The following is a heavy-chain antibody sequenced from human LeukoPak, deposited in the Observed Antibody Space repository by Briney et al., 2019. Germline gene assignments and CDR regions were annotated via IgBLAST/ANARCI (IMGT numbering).Heavy chain of an antibody. CDR1: GGSISSYY. D-gene: IGHD3-10*01. Sequence: SETLSLTCTVSGGSISSYYWSWIRQPPGKGLEWIGYIYYSGSTNYNPSLESRVTISVDTSKNQFSLKLSSVTAADTAVYYCARDRWFGEFDAFDIWGQGTMVTVSS. CDR3: ARDRWFGEFDAFDI. J-gene: IGHJ3*02. CDR2: IYYSGST. V-gene: IGHV4-59*01.